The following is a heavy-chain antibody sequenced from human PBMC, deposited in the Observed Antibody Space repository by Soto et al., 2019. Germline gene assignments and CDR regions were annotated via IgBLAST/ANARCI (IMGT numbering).Heavy chain of an antibody. CDR2: ISASGGDT. J-gene: IGHJ4*02. Sequence: GGSLRLSCLASGIMFSNYAMNWVRQAPGKGLEWVSGISASGGDTYYADSVKGRFTISRDNSKNTVYLQMSSLRADDTAVYYCARAEYYYDSSGYHGIYYFDYWGQGTLVTVSS. CDR1: GIMFSNYA. D-gene: IGHD3-22*01. CDR3: ARAEYYYDSSGYHGIYYFDY. V-gene: IGHV3-23*01.